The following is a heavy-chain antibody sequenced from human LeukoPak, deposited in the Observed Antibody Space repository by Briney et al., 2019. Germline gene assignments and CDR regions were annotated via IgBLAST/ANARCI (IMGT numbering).Heavy chain of an antibody. D-gene: IGHD4-17*01. CDR2: VSSNGGST. CDR3: VKSPGDYPYGMDV. J-gene: IGHJ6*04. Sequence: PGGSLRLSCSASGFTFGSHAMHWVRQAPGKGLDYVSAVSSNGGSTYYADSVKGRFTISRDNSKSTLYLQMSSLRAEDTAVYYCVKSPGDYPYGMDVWGKGTTVTVSS. V-gene: IGHV3-64D*06. CDR1: GFTFGSHA.